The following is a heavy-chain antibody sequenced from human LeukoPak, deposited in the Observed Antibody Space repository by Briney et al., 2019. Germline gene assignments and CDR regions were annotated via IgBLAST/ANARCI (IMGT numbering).Heavy chain of an antibody. V-gene: IGHV4-4*07. CDR3: ARLSTVTTSFDY. D-gene: IGHD4-17*01. CDR1: DDSITIYY. Sequence: SETLSLTCTVSDDSITIYYWTWIRQPAGKGLEWIGRIYTSGTTHYNPSLKSRVTMSVDTSKNQFSLKLSSVTAADTAVYYCARLSTVTTSFDYWGQGTLVTVSS. J-gene: IGHJ4*02. CDR2: IYTSGTT.